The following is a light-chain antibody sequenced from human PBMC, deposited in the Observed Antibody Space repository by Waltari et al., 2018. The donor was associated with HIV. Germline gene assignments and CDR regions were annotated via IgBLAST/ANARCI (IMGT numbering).Light chain of an antibody. V-gene: IGKV4-1*01. J-gene: IGKJ2*01. CDR3: QQYYSTPYT. CDR2: WAS. CDR1: QSVFYSSNNKNS. Sequence: EIVMTQSPDSLAVSLGERATINCKSSQSVFYSSNNKNSLSWYQQTPGHPPTLLIYWASTRNSGVPDRVSGSWSGTEFTLTISSLQAEDVAVYYCQQYYSTPYTFGQGTKLGIK.